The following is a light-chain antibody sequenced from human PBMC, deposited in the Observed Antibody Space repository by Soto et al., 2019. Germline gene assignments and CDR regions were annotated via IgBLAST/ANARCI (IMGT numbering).Light chain of an antibody. J-gene: IGLJ2*01. Sequence: SSELTQPLSVSVALGQTARITCGGNNIGSKNVHWYQQKPGQAPVLVIYRDNNRPSGIPERFSGSNSGNTATLTISRAQAGDEADYYCQVWDSSTVVFGGGTKVTVL. CDR2: RDN. CDR3: QVWDSSTVV. CDR1: NIGSKN. V-gene: IGLV3-9*01.